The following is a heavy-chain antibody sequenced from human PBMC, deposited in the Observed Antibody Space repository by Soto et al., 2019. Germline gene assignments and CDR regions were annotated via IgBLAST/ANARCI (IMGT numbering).Heavy chain of an antibody. J-gene: IGHJ4*02. CDR2: ISYDGSNK. V-gene: IGHV3-30*18. CDR3: AKDSGDYDPRLDY. D-gene: IGHD4-17*01. Sequence: QVQLVESGGGVVQPGRSLRLSCAASGFTFSSYGMHWVRQAPGKGLEWVAVISYDGSNKYYADSVKGRFTISRDNSKNTRYLQMNSLRAEDTAVYYCAKDSGDYDPRLDYWGQGTLVTVSS. CDR1: GFTFSSYG.